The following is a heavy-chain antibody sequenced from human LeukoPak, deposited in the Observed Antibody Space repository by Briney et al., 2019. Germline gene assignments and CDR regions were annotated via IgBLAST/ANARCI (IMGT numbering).Heavy chain of an antibody. CDR2: ITRGGEVT. J-gene: IGHJ4*02. D-gene: IGHD4-23*01. Sequence: GGSLRLSCAASGFTFSGYAMSWVRQAPGKGLEWVSAITRGGEVTYYADSVKGTFTISRDNSKNTPYLQMSSLRGEDPPLYYYAHCDYDGNAGPYDHWGQGTLVTVSS. V-gene: IGHV3-23*01. CDR1: GFTFSGYA. CDR3: AHCDYDGNAGPYDH.